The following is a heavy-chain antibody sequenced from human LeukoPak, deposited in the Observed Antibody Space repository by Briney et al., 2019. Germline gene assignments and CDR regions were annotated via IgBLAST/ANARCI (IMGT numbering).Heavy chain of an antibody. V-gene: IGHV3-11*01. J-gene: IGHJ3*02. Sequence: PGGSLRLSCAASGFTFSDYYMSWLRQAPGRGLEWVSYISSSGSTIYYADSVKGRFTISRDNAKTSLYLQMTSLRAEDTAVYYCAREGRGYCSSNSCYSSDAFDIWGQGKMVTVSS. CDR3: AREGRGYCSSNSCYSSDAFDI. D-gene: IGHD2-2*01. CDR2: ISSSGSTI. CDR1: GFTFSDYY.